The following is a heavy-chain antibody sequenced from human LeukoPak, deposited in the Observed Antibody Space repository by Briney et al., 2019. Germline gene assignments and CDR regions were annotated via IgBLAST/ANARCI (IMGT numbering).Heavy chain of an antibody. D-gene: IGHD5-12*01. Sequence: ASVKVSFKASRYTFTGYYMHWVRQAPGQGLEWMGWINPSSGDTKYAQNFQGRVTMTRDTSISTAYMEVSSLRSEDTAVYYCARELGGYDSLWGQGTLVTVSS. CDR2: INPSSGDT. V-gene: IGHV1-2*02. CDR1: RYTFTGYY. J-gene: IGHJ4*02. CDR3: ARELGGYDSL.